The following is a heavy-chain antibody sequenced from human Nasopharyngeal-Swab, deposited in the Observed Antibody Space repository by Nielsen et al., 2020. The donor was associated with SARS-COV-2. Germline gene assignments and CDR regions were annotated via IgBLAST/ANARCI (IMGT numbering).Heavy chain of an antibody. CDR1: GGSISSGDYY. Sequence: LRLSCTVSGGSISSGDYYWSWIRQPPGKGLEWIGYIYYSGSTYYNPSLKSRVTISVDTSKNQFSLKLSSVTAADTAVYYCARGGWDYYDSSWGQGTLVTVSS. J-gene: IGHJ4*02. D-gene: IGHD3-22*01. V-gene: IGHV4-30-4*01. CDR2: IYYSGST. CDR3: ARGGWDYYDSS.